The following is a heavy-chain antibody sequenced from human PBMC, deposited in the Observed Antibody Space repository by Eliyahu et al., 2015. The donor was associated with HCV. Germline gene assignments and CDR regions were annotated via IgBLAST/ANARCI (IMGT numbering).Heavy chain of an antibody. J-gene: IGHJ6*02. V-gene: IGHV3-30*18. D-gene: IGHD6-13*01. CDR3: AKDSEYSSSWQLNYYYYGMDV. Sequence: QVQLVESGGGVVQPGRSLRLSCAASGFTFSSYGMHWVRXAPGKGLEWVAVISYDGSNKYYADSVKGRFTISRDNSKNTLYLQMNSLRAEDTAVYYCAKDSEYSSSWQLNYYYYGMDVWGQGTTVTVSS. CDR2: ISYDGSNK. CDR1: GFTFSSYG.